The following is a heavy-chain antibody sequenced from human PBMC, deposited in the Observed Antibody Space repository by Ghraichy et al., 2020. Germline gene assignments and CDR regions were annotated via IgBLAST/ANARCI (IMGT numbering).Heavy chain of an antibody. CDR1: GGSFSGYY. Sequence: SQTLSLTCAVYGGSFSGYYWSWIRQPPGKGLEWIGEINHSGSTNYNPSLKSRVTISVDTSKNQFSLKLSSVTAADTAVYYCARGGAYYDILTGYPSPYYFDYWGQGTLVTVFS. V-gene: IGHV4-34*01. J-gene: IGHJ4*02. CDR2: INHSGST. CDR3: ARGGAYYDILTGYPSPYYFDY. D-gene: IGHD3-9*01.